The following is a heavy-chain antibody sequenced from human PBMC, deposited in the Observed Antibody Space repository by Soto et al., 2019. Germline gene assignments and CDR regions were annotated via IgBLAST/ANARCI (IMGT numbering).Heavy chain of an antibody. CDR1: GGFISTGIYY. J-gene: IGHJ4*02. CDR3: ATMGTPVTGLYYFDY. V-gene: IGHV4-30-4*01. CDR2: ISYSGTA. Sequence: SYPLSLTFSVAGGFISTGIYYWLWIRQPPGKGLEWIGLISYSGTAHYSASLRSRVSISVATSKNQFSLALISVTAADTAVYYCATMGTPVTGLYYFDYWGQG. D-gene: IGHD4-17*01.